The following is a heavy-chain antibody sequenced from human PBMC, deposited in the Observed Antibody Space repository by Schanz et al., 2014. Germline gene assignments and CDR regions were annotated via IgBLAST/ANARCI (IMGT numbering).Heavy chain of an antibody. V-gene: IGHV3-30*03. CDR3: ARDLVSYHDFWSGQETGDRAFDL. J-gene: IGHJ3*01. CDR1: GFNFRNYG. Sequence: QVQLVESGGGVVQPGRSLRLSCAASGFNFRNYGMHWVRQAPGKGLEWVAGATFDGTKKYYGDSVKGRFTISRDNSKNTLFLEMNSLRVEDTAVYYCARDLVSYHDFWSGQETGDRAFDLWGQGTMVTVSS. D-gene: IGHD3-3*01. CDR2: ATFDGTKK.